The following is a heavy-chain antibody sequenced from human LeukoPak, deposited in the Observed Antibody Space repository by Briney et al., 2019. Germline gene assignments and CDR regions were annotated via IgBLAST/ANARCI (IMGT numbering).Heavy chain of an antibody. CDR1: GFTFSSYS. CDR3: ARDAGQQLVTSAFDI. V-gene: IGHV3-21*01. Sequence: GSLRLSCAASGFTFSSYSMNWVRQAPGKGLEWAASISSSSLYIYYADSVEGRFTVSRDNTKNSLYVQMNSLRAEDTGVYYCARDAGQQLVTSAFDIWGQGTMVTVSS. CDR2: ISSSSLYI. J-gene: IGHJ3*02. D-gene: IGHD6-13*01.